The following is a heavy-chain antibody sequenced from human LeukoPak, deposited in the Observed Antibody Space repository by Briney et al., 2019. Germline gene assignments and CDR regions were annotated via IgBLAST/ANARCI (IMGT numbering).Heavy chain of an antibody. CDR2: FDPEDGET. V-gene: IGHV1-24*01. D-gene: IGHD2-2*01. Sequence: ASVKVSCKVSGYTLTELSMHWVRQAPGKGLEWMGGFDPEDGETIYAQKFQGRVTMTEDTSTDTAYMELSSLRSEDTAVYYCATDPAHCSSTSCYWGWGQGTLVTVSS. CDR3: ATDPAHCSSTSCYWG. J-gene: IGHJ4*02. CDR1: GYTLTELS.